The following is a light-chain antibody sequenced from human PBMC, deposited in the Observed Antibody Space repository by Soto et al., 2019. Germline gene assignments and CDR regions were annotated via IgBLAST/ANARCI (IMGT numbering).Light chain of an antibody. CDR3: SPFADSSARDYV. Sequence: QSVLTQPASVSGSPGQSITISCTGTSSDIGAYDYVSWYQQHPGGVPKLLIYDVSSRPSGVSSRFSGSKSGNTASLTISGPQADDESDYYCSPFADSSARDYVFGGGTKVTVL. CDR1: SSDIGAYDY. V-gene: IGLV2-14*03. CDR2: DVS. J-gene: IGLJ1*01.